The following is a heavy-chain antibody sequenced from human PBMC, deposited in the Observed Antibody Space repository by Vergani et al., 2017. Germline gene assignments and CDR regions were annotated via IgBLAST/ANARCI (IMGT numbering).Heavy chain of an antibody. CDR1: GGSISSYY. V-gene: IGHV4-4*07. CDR2: IYTSGST. Sequence: QVQLQESGPGLVKPSETLSLTCTVSGGSISSYYWSWIRQPAGKGLEWIGRIYTSGSTNYNPSLKSRVTMSVDTSKNQFSLKLSSVTAADTAVYYCAGDLGQLERRNYYYYMDVWSKGTTVTVSS. CDR3: AGDLGQLERRNYYYYMDV. J-gene: IGHJ6*03. D-gene: IGHD1-1*01.